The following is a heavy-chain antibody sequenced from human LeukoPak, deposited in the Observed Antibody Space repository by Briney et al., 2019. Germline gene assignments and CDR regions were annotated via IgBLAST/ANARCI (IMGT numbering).Heavy chain of an antibody. V-gene: IGHV3-48*03. CDR3: ATASGGGCRYYLDS. J-gene: IGHJ4*02. CDR1: GLTFSGYE. Sequence: GGSLRLSCAASGLTFSGYEMNWIRQAPGKGLEWLSYISSCSSMIYYADSVKGRFTISRDNAKNSLYLQMNSLRAEDTAIYYCATASGGGCRYYLDSWGQGTLVTVSS. CDR2: ISSCSSMI. D-gene: IGHD6-25*01.